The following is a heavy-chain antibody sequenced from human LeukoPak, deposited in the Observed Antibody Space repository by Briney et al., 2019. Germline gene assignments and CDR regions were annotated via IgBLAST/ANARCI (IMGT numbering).Heavy chain of an antibody. J-gene: IGHJ4*02. D-gene: IGHD5-18*01. CDR1: GFTFSNYA. CDR2: INGGGGST. CDR3: ATYRQVLLPFES. Sequence: GGSLRLSCAASGFTFSNYAMSWVRQAPGKGLEWVSDINGGGGSTYYADSVKGRFTISRDNSKSTLFLQMNSLRAEDTAIYYCATYRQVLLPFESWGQGTLVTVSS. V-gene: IGHV3-23*01.